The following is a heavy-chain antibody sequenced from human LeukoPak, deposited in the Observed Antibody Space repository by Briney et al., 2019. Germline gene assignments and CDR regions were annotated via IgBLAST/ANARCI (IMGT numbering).Heavy chain of an antibody. V-gene: IGHV1-69*05. D-gene: IGHD2-15*01. Sequence: SVKVSCKASGGTFSSYAISWVRQAPGQGLEWMGRIIPIFGTANYAQKFQGRVTITTDESTSTAYMELSSLRSEDTAVYYCARGHCSGGSCYFDYWGQGTLVTVSS. CDR1: GGTFSSYA. CDR2: IIPIFGTA. J-gene: IGHJ4*02. CDR3: ARGHCSGGSCYFDY.